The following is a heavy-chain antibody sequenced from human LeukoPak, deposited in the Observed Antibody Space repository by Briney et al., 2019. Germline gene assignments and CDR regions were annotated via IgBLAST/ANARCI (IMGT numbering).Heavy chain of an antibody. V-gene: IGHV4-59*08. CDR1: GGSISGYY. J-gene: IGHJ4*02. CDR2: IYYSGST. D-gene: IGHD4-17*01. CDR3: ARHRGYGDYVVY. Sequence: SETLSLTCTVSGGSISGYYWSWIRQPPGKGLEWIGYIYYSGSTNYNPSLKSRVTISVDTSKNQFSLKLSSVTAADTAVYYCARHRGYGDYVVYWGQGTLVTVSS.